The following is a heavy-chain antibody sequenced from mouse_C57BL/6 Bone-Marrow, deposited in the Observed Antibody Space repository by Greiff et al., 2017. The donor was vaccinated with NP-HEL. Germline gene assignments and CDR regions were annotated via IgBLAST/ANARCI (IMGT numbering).Heavy chain of an antibody. J-gene: IGHJ1*03. CDR1: GYTFTSYW. Sequence: QVQLQQPGAELVKPGASVKLSCKASGYTFTSYWMHWVKQRPGQGLEWIGMIHPNSGSTNYNEKFKSKATLTVDKSSSTAYMQLSSLTSEDSAVYYCARRLYYGSSYWYFGVWGTGTTVTVSS. CDR3: ARRLYYGSSYWYFGV. V-gene: IGHV1-64*01. CDR2: IHPNSGST. D-gene: IGHD1-1*01.